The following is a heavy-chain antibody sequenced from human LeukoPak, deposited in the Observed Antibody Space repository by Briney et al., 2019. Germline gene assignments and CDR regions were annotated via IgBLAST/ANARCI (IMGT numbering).Heavy chain of an antibody. D-gene: IGHD6-13*01. Sequence: GGSLRLSCAASGFTFSSHDMHWVRQATGKGLEWVSAIGTAGDTYYAGSVKGRFTISRENAKNSLYLQMDSLRAGDTAVYYCARSPAGSSYYYYYGMDVWGQGTTVTVSS. V-gene: IGHV3-13*01. CDR1: GFTFSSHD. CDR3: ARSPAGSSYYYYYGMDV. J-gene: IGHJ6*02. CDR2: IGTAGDT.